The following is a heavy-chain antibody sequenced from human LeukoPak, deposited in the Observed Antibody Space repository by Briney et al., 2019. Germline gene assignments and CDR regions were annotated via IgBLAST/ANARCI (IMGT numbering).Heavy chain of an antibody. CDR3: ARERRSYYDSRDFDY. Sequence: GGSLRLSCAASGFTFSSYAMHWVREAPGKGLEWVAVISYDGSNKYYAVSVKGRFTISRDNSKNTLYLQMNSLRAEDTAVYYCARERRSYYDSRDFDYWGQGTLVTVSS. CDR2: ISYDGSNK. CDR1: GFTFSSYA. V-gene: IGHV3-30-3*01. J-gene: IGHJ4*02. D-gene: IGHD3-22*01.